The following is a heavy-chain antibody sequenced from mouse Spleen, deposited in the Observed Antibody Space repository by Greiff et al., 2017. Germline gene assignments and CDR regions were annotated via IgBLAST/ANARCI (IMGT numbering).Heavy chain of an antibody. Sequence: EVKLVESGTVLARPGASVKMSCKASGYTFTSYWMHWVKQRPGQGLEWIGAIYPGNSDTSYNQKFKGKAKLTAVTSTSTAYMELSSLTNEDSAVYYCTKGVTTVVANFDYWGQGTTLTVSS. CDR3: TKGVTTVVANFDY. CDR2: IYPGNSDT. D-gene: IGHD1-1*01. CDR1: GYTFTSYW. V-gene: IGHV1-5*01. J-gene: IGHJ2*01.